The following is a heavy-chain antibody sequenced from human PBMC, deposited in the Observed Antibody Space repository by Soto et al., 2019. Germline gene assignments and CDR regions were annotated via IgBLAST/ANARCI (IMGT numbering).Heavy chain of an antibody. CDR1: GFTFSNYA. V-gene: IGHV3-23*01. CDR3: AKDHSSGWYGGINYYYYMDV. CDR2: ISGSGGTT. J-gene: IGHJ6*03. D-gene: IGHD6-19*01. Sequence: GGSLRLSCAASGFTFSNYAMTWVRQAPGKGLEWVSGISGSGGTTFYAGSVKGRFAISRDNSRNTLYLQMSSLRAEDTAVYYCAKDHSSGWYGGINYYYYMDVWGKGTTVTVSS.